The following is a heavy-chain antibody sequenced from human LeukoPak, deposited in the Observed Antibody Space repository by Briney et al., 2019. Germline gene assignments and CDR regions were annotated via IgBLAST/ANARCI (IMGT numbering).Heavy chain of an antibody. Sequence: AEPLSLTCTVSGRSISSYYWSWIRHPPGRGLEWVGYIYTSGTNTYNTSPKGRVTISVDKAKNQSSLKLDSVTAADTAVYYCASLRFLEWLPMDVWGKGTTVTVSS. CDR3: ASLRFLEWLPMDV. V-gene: IGHV4-4*09. J-gene: IGHJ6*03. CDR2: IYTSGTN. D-gene: IGHD3-3*01. CDR1: GRSISSYY.